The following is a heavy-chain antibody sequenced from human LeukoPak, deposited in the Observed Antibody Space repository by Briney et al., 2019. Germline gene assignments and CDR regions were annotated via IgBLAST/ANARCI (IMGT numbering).Heavy chain of an antibody. CDR1: GFTFSSYW. J-gene: IGHJ5*02. CDR2: ISNRGHNT. Sequence: GGSLRLSCEASGFTFSSYWMSWVRQAPGKGLEWVSSISNRGHNTYYADSVKGRFTISRDNSENTLYVQMNSLRAEDTAVYYCAKGGVVVVADDWFDPWGQGALVTVSS. D-gene: IGHD2-15*01. CDR3: AKGGVVVVADDWFDP. V-gene: IGHV3-23*01.